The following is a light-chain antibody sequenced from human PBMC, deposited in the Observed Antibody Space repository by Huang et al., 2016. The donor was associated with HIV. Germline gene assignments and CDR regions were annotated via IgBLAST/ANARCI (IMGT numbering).Light chain of an antibody. CDR1: ELFTSGY. CDR3: QQFADAFRT. V-gene: IGKV3-20*01. Sequence: EIVLMQPPGTLSLSPGERATLSCRASELFTSGYLAWDQHKPGQAPRLLFCDATTRAAGIPERFSGSGSGTDFTLTISRLEPEDFALYYCQQFADAFRTFGQGTRVEI. J-gene: IGKJ2*01. CDR2: DAT.